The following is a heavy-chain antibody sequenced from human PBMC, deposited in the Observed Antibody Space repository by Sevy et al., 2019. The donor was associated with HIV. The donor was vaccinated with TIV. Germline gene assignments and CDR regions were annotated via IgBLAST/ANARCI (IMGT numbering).Heavy chain of an antibody. D-gene: IGHD1-7*01. CDR1: GFTFSNYW. CDR2: INQDGSEK. J-gene: IGHJ4*02. V-gene: IGHV3-7*01. CDR3: AREQITGSKTYYFDP. Sequence: GGSLRLSCAASGFTFSNYWMSWVRQAPGKGLECVANINQDGSEKYYLDSVKGRFIVSRDNAKNSLYLQMNSLRAEDSAVYYCAREQITGSKTYYFDPWGQGTLVTVSS.